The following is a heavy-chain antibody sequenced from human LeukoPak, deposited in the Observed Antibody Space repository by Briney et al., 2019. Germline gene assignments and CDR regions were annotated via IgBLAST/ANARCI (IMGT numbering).Heavy chain of an antibody. Sequence: GASVTVSCKASGYSFTDFYIHWVRQAPGQGLEWMGRINPNSGGTSYAQKFQGRVTMTRGTSISTAYMELNRLRSDDTALYYCTRGGVRSSDYYYMDVWGKGTTVTVSS. CDR3: TRGGVRSSDYYYMDV. CDR1: GYSFTDFY. J-gene: IGHJ6*03. D-gene: IGHD3-10*01. V-gene: IGHV1-2*02. CDR2: INPNSGGT.